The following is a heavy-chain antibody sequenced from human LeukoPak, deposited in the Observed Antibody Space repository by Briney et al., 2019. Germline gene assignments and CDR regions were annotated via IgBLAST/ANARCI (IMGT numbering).Heavy chain of an antibody. CDR3: ARGWQQLAYFDY. V-gene: IGHV4-59*01. CDR2: IYYSGST. CDR1: GGSISSYY. D-gene: IGHD6-13*01. J-gene: IGHJ4*02. Sequence: SEILSLTCTVSGGSISSYYWSWIRQPPGKGLEWIGYIYYSGSTNYNPSLKSRVTISVDTSKNQFSLKLSSVTAADTAVYYCARGWQQLAYFDYWGQGTLVTVSS.